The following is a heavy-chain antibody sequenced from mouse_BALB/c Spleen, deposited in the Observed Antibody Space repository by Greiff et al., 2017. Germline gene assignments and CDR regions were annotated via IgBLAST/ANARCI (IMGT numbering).Heavy chain of an antibody. V-gene: IGHV1-7*01. Sequence: VQVVESGAELAKPGASVKMSCKASGYTFTSYWMHWVKQRPGQGLEWIGYINPSTGYTEYNQKFKDKATLTADKSSSTAYMQLSSLTSEDSAVYYCATNYGSKGRYAMDYWGQGTSVTVSS. CDR1: GYTFTSYW. CDR3: ATNYGSKGRYAMDY. D-gene: IGHD1-1*01. J-gene: IGHJ4*01. CDR2: INPSTGYT.